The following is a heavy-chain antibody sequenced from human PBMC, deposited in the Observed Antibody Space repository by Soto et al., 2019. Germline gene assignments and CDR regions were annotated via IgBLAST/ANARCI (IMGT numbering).Heavy chain of an antibody. CDR1: GFTFSSYA. CDR2: IGSDGRST. V-gene: IGHV3-64*01. CDR3: AAIYCGRTSCFHFDY. Sequence: GGSLRLSCAASGFTFSSYAMHWVRQAPGKGLEYVSAIGSDGRSTYYANSVKGRFTISRDNSKNTLYLQMGSLRAEDMAVYYCAAIYCGRTSCFHFDYWGQGALVTVSS. D-gene: IGHD2-2*01. J-gene: IGHJ4*02.